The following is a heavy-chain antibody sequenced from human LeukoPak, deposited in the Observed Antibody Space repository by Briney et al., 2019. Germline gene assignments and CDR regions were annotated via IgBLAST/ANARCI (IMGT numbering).Heavy chain of an antibody. CDR2: ISGSGGST. J-gene: IGHJ4*02. D-gene: IGHD3-22*01. CDR1: GFTFSSYA. V-gene: IGHV3-23*01. Sequence: GGSLRLSCAASGFTFSSYAMSWVRQAPGKGLEWVSAISGSGGSTYYADSVKGRFTISRDNSKNTLYLQMNSLRAEDTAVYYCAKVLGGVSSGSYYFDYWGQGTLVTVSS. CDR3: AKVLGGVSSGSYYFDY.